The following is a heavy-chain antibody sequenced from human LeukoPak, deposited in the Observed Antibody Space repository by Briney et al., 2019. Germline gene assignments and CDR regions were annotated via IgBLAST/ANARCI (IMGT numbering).Heavy chain of an antibody. CDR3: ASSHPLHSSGWYGSDAFDI. CDR1: GGSFSGYY. V-gene: IGHV4-34*01. J-gene: IGHJ3*02. Sequence: SETLSLTCAVNGGSFSGYYWSWIRQPPGKGLEWIGEINHSGSTNYNPSLKSRVTISVDTSKNQFSLKLSSVTAADTAVYYCASSHPLHSSGWYGSDAFDIWGQGTMVTVSS. CDR2: INHSGST. D-gene: IGHD6-19*01.